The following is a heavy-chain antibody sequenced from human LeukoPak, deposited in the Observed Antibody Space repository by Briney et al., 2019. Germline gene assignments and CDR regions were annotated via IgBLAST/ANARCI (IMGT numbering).Heavy chain of an antibody. Sequence: PSETLSLTCTVSGVSISSYDWSWLRQAAGKGLEWIGRIYTSGSTNYNPSLKTRVTMSVDTSKNQFSLKLSSVTAADTAVYYCARIYFGSGSYYNGWLDPWGQGTLVTVSS. D-gene: IGHD3-10*01. CDR3: ARIYFGSGSYYNGWLDP. V-gene: IGHV4-4*07. J-gene: IGHJ5*02. CDR2: IYTSGST. CDR1: GVSISSYD.